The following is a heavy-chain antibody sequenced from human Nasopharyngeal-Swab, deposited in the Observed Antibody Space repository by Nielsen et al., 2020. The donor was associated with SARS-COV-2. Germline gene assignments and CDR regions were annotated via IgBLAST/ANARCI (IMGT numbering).Heavy chain of an antibody. D-gene: IGHD3-22*01. CDR1: GFTFSSYA. Sequence: GESLKISCVASGFTFSSYAMSWVRQAPGKGLEWVSAIRGDSSYTYYADSVKGRFTISRDNSKNTVSLQMNSLRAEDTAVYYCAKDRISMILLPLPWGQGTLVTVSS. CDR2: IRGDSSYT. V-gene: IGHV3-23*01. J-gene: IGHJ5*02. CDR3: AKDRISMILLPLP.